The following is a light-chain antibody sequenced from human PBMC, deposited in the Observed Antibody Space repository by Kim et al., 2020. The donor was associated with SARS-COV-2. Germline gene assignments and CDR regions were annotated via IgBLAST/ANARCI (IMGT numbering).Light chain of an antibody. CDR3: QAWDSSTAWV. CDR2: QDN. Sequence: SYELTQPPSVSVSPGQTASITCSGDRLGDKYACWYQQKPGQSPVLVIYQDNKRPSGIPERFSGSHSGNTATLTISGTQAMDEADYYCQAWDSSTAWVFGGGTQLTVL. V-gene: IGLV3-1*01. CDR1: RLGDKY. J-gene: IGLJ3*02.